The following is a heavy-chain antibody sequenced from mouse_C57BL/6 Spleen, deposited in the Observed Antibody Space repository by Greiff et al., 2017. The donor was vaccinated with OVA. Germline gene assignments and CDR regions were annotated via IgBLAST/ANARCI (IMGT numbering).Heavy chain of an antibody. CDR3: ARDSNYRYFDY. V-gene: IGHV5-4*03. J-gene: IGHJ2*01. CDR1: GFTFSSYA. Sequence: EVKLVESGGGLVKPGGSLKLSCAASGFTFSSYAMSWVRQTPEKRLEWVATISDGGSYTYYPDNVKGRFTISRDNAKNNLYLQMSHLKSEDTAMYYCARDSNYRYFDYWGQGTTLTVSS. CDR2: ISDGGSYT. D-gene: IGHD2-5*01.